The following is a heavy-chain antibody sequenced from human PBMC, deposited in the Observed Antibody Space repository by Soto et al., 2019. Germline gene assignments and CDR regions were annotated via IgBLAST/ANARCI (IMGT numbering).Heavy chain of an antibody. CDR3: ARRSGSCFDF. CDR1: GGSISSYY. Sequence: SETLSLTCTVSGGSISSYYWSWIRQPPGKGLEWIGYIYYSGSTNYNPSLKSRVTISVDRSKNQFSLKLSSVTAADTAVYYCARRSGSCFDFWGQGTLVTVSS. J-gene: IGHJ4*02. D-gene: IGHD3-10*01. CDR2: IYYSGST. V-gene: IGHV4-59*08.